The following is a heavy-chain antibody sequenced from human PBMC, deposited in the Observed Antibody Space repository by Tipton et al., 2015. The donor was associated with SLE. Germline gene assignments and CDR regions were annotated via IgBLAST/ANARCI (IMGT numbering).Heavy chain of an antibody. CDR2: VRQDGGEK. CDR1: GFTFSNFW. Sequence: SLRLSCATSGFTFSNFWITWVRQAPGKGLEWVANVRQDGGEKHYVDSVKGRFTIARDNAKNSLYLQMNSLRVEDTAVYYCTRGEGEWGIEAFDVWGQGTMVTVSS. J-gene: IGHJ3*01. V-gene: IGHV3-7*01. D-gene: IGHD3-16*01. CDR3: TRGEGEWGIEAFDV.